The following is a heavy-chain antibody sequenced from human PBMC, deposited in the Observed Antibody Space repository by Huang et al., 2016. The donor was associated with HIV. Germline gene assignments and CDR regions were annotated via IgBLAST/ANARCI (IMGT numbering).Heavy chain of an antibody. J-gene: IGHJ4*02. D-gene: IGHD6-19*01. CDR1: GYTFTSYG. V-gene: IGHV1-18*01. CDR3: ARDRGAVAGTSPGY. Sequence: QVQLVQSGAEVKKPGASVKVSCKASGYTFTSYGISWVRQDPGQGLEWMGWISSDNGHTNYAQKLQGRVTMTTETSTSTAYMELRSLRSDDTAVYYCARDRGAVAGTSPGYWGQGTLVTVSS. CDR2: ISSDNGHT.